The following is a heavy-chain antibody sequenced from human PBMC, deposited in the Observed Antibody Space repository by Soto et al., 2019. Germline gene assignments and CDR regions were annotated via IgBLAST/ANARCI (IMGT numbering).Heavy chain of an antibody. CDR2: IYLNDEQ. Sequence: QITLKESGPTLVKPTQTLTLTCTFSGFSLTSGVVGVGWIRQPPGEALEWLALIYLNDEQYYNPGLRNGLTITEETSKTQVALTMTNMEPVDPATYYCAHRLPGPSGYDLWGQGTTVTVSS. CDR1: GFSLTSGVVG. V-gene: IGHV2-5*01. D-gene: IGHD6-13*01. CDR3: AHRLPGPSGYDL. J-gene: IGHJ6*02.